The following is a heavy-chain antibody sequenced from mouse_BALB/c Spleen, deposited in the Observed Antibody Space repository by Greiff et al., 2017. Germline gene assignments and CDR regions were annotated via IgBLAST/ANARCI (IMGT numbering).Heavy chain of an antibody. CDR2: ISSGGGNN. V-gene: IGHV5-9*03. D-gene: IGHD2-3*01. Sequence: EVHLVESGGGLVKPGGSLTLSCAASGFTFSSYTMSWVRQTPEKRLEWVATISSGGGNNYYPDSVKGRFTISRDNAKNNLYLQMSSLRSEDTALYYCARCGGDYNGYVSFDYWGQGTTLTVSS. J-gene: IGHJ2*01. CDR1: GFTFSSYT. CDR3: ARCGGDYNGYVSFDY.